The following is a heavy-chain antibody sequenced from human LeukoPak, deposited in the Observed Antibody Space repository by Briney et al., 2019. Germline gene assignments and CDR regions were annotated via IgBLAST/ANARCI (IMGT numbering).Heavy chain of an antibody. CDR1: GFTFNIYA. J-gene: IGHJ4*02. V-gene: IGHV3-23*01. CDR3: VRHDFWSGFKGGDY. Sequence: GGSLRLSCAASGFTFNIYAMNWVRQAPGKGLEWISSISYSAAGTYYADSVKGRFTISRDNAKKSLYLQMNSLRAEDTAFYYCVRHDFWSGFKGGDYRGQGTLVTVSS. D-gene: IGHD3-3*01. CDR2: ISYSAAGT.